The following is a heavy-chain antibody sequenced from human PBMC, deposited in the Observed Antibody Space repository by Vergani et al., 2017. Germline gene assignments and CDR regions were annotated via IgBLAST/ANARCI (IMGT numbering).Heavy chain of an antibody. CDR2: IYYSGST. J-gene: IGHJ4*02. CDR1: GGSISSHY. CDR3: ARGEVGATTGFDY. Sequence: QVQLQESGPGLVKPSETLSLTCTVSGGSISSHYWSWIRQPPGKGLEWIGYIYYSGSTNYNPSLKSRVTISVDTSKNQFSLKLSSVTAADTAVNYCARGEVGATTGFDYWGQGTLVTVSS. D-gene: IGHD1-26*01. V-gene: IGHV4-59*11.